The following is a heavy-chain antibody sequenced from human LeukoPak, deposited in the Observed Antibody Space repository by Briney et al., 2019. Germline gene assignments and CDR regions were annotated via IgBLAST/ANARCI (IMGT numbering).Heavy chain of an antibody. CDR3: ARWDLDSYGIPLDY. CDR1: GYTFTSYD. Sequence: ASVKVSCRASGYTFTSYDINWVRQATGQGLEWMGWMNPNSGNTGYAQKFQGRVTMTRNTSISTAYMELSSLRSEDTAVYYCARWDLDSYGIPLDYWGQGTLVTVSS. CDR2: MNPNSGNT. V-gene: IGHV1-8*01. J-gene: IGHJ4*02. D-gene: IGHD5-18*01.